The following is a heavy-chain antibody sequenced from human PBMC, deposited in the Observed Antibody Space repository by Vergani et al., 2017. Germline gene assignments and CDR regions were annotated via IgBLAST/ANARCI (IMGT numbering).Heavy chain of an antibody. V-gene: IGHV4-31*03. D-gene: IGHD2-2*01. Sequence: QVQLQESGPGLVKPSETLSLTCTVSGGSISSVCYYLSWIRQHPGNGLEWIGYIYYSGSTDYNPSLKSRVTISVDTSKNLFSLKLRSVTAADTAVYYCGREHIIVVVPANTDYDGMDVWGQGTTVTVSS. CDR1: GGSISSVCYY. CDR3: GREHIIVVVPANTDYDGMDV. CDR2: IYYSGST. J-gene: IGHJ6*02.